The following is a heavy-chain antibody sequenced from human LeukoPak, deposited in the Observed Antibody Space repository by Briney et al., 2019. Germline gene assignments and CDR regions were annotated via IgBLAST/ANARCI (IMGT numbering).Heavy chain of an antibody. CDR3: AIEYSSSSGAFDI. D-gene: IGHD6-6*01. V-gene: IGHV3-21*01. CDR2: ISSSSSYI. Sequence: GGSLRLSCAASGFTFSSYSMNWVRQAPGKGLEWVSSISSSSSYIYYADSVKGRFTISRDNAKNSLYLQMNSLRAEDTAVYYCAIEYSSSSGAFDIWGQGTMVTVSS. CDR1: GFTFSSYS. J-gene: IGHJ3*02.